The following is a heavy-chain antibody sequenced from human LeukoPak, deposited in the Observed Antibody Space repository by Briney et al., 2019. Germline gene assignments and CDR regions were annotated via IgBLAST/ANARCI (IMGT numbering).Heavy chain of an antibody. Sequence: GGSLRLSCAASGFTVNTYDMHWVRQAPGKGLAWVSRINTDGSSTTYADSVKGRFTISRDNAKNTLYLQMNSLRAEDTAVYYCARELPREVTLDYWGQGTLVTVSS. D-gene: IGHD2-21*02. V-gene: IGHV3-74*01. CDR2: INTDGSST. J-gene: IGHJ4*01. CDR3: ARELPREVTLDY. CDR1: GFTVNTYD.